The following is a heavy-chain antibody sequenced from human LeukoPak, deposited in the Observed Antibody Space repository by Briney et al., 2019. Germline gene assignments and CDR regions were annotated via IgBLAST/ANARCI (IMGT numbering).Heavy chain of an antibody. V-gene: IGHV4-59*08. CDR1: GGSMSSYY. CDR2: IYYSGST. Sequence: SETLSLTCTVSGGSMSSYYWSWIRQPPGKGLEWIAYIYYSGSTNYNPSLKSRVTISVDTSKNQFSLKLSSVTAADTAVYYCARQNLGYCSSTSCHNWFDPWGQGTLVTISS. J-gene: IGHJ5*02. D-gene: IGHD2-2*01. CDR3: ARQNLGYCSSTSCHNWFDP.